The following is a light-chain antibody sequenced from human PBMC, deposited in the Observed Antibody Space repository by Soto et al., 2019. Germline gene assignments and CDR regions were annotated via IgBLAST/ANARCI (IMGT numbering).Light chain of an antibody. Sequence: EIVLTQSPGTLSLSPGERATLSCRASQSVSSTYLAWYQQKPGQAPRLLIYGASTRATGIPDRYSGSGSGTDFTLTISTLEPEDFAVYYCQQYGSSRWTSGQGTNVEFK. CDR1: QSVSSTY. CDR3: QQYGSSRWT. V-gene: IGKV3-20*01. J-gene: IGKJ1*01. CDR2: GAS.